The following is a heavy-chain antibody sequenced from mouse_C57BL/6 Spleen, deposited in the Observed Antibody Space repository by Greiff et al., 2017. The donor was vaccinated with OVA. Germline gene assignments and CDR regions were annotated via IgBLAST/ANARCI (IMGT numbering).Heavy chain of an antibody. Sequence: QVQLQQPGAELVRPGSSVKLSCTASGYTFTSYWMPWVKQRPIQGLEWIGNIDTSDSETHYNQKFKDKATLTVDKSSSTAYMQLSSLTSEDSEVYYCGRWDDYDVAYWGQGTLVTVSA. J-gene: IGHJ3*01. D-gene: IGHD2-4*01. V-gene: IGHV1-52*01. CDR3: GRWDDYDVAY. CDR2: IDTSDSET. CDR1: GYTFTSYW.